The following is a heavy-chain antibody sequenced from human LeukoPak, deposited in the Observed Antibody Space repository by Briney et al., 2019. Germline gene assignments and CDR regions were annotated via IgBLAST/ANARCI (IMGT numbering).Heavy chain of an antibody. D-gene: IGHD2-2*01. CDR1: GFSLSTYA. J-gene: IGHJ4*02. Sequence: GGSLRLSCAASGFSLSTYAMSWVRQAPGKGLEWVSSISSSSSYIYYADSVKGRFTISRDNAKNSLYLQMNSLRAEDTAVYYCAREGIVVVPAAIAPSDYWGQGTLVTVSS. CDR2: ISSSSSYI. V-gene: IGHV3-21*01. CDR3: AREGIVVVPAAIAPSDY.